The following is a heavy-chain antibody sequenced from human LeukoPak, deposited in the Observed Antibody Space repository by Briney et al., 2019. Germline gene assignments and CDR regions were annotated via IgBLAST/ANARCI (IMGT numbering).Heavy chain of an antibody. CDR3: ARAPGDTALDY. D-gene: IGHD5-18*01. CDR1: GFTFSSYY. Sequence: PGGSLRLSCAASGFTFSSYYIHWVRQAPGKGLEWVAVIWYDGSKKYYADSVKGRFTISRDNSKNTLYLQMNSLRAEDTAVYYCARAPGDTALDYWGQGTLVTVSS. J-gene: IGHJ4*02. CDR2: IWYDGSKK. V-gene: IGHV3-33*01.